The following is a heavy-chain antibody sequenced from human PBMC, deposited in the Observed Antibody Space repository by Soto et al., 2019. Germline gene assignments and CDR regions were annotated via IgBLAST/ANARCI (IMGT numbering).Heavy chain of an antibody. Sequence: ASVKVSCKASGYTVTSYAMDWVRQAPGQRLEWMGWISADNGNTKYAQKLQGRVTMTTDTSTSTAYMELRSLRSDDTAVYYCARDPNSSGWYGGAFDIWGQGTMVTVSS. V-gene: IGHV1-18*01. J-gene: IGHJ3*02. D-gene: IGHD6-19*01. CDR1: GYTVTSYA. CDR3: ARDPNSSGWYGGAFDI. CDR2: ISADNGNT.